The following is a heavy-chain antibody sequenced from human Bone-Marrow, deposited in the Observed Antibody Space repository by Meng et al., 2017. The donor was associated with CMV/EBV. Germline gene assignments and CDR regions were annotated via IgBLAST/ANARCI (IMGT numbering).Heavy chain of an antibody. V-gene: IGHV3-21*01. CDR3: ARDGEYITIFGYFDY. D-gene: IGHD3-3*01. CDR1: GFTFSSYS. Sequence: EVEVVESGGGLVKPGGTLRLSCAASGFTFSSYSMNWVRQAPGKGLEWVSSISSSSSYIYYADSVKGRFTISRDNAKNSLYLQMNSLRAEDTAVYYCARDGEYITIFGYFDYWGQGTLVTVSS. J-gene: IGHJ4*02. CDR2: ISSSSSYI.